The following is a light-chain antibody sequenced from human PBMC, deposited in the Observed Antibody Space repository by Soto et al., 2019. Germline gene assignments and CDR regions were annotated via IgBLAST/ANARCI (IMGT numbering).Light chain of an antibody. J-gene: IGKJ4*01. CDR1: QSISSW. CDR2: DAS. CDR3: QQYNSYPT. V-gene: IGKV1-5*01. Sequence: DIQMTQSPSTLSASVGDRVTITCRASQSISSWLAWYQQKPGKAPKLLIYDASSLESGVPSRFSGSGSGTEFPLTISRLQPDDFATYYCQQYNSYPTCGGGTKVEIK.